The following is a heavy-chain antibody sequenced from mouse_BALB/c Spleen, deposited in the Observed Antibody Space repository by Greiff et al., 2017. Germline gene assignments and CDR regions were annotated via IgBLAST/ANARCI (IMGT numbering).Heavy chain of an antibody. Sequence: EVHLVESGGGLVQPGGSRKLSCAASGFTFSSFGMHWVRQAPEKGLEWVAYISSGSSTIYYADTVKGRFTISRDNPKNTLFLQMTSLRSEDTAMYYCARGGIYYDYDGGFAYWGQGTLVTVSA. CDR3: ARGGIYYDYDGGFAY. CDR1: GFTFSSFG. V-gene: IGHV5-17*02. CDR2: ISSGSSTI. J-gene: IGHJ3*01. D-gene: IGHD2-4*01.